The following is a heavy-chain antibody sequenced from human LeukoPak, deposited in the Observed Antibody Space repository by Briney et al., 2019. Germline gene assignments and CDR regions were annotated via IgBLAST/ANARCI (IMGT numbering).Heavy chain of an antibody. J-gene: IGHJ4*02. Sequence: QTGGSLRLSCAASRFTFSSYWMNWVRQAPGKGLVWVSCIASDGSSTTYADSVRGRFSISRDNAKNTLYLQMNSLRVEDTAVYYCARGRPHGNDYWGQGTLVTVSS. CDR1: RFTFSSYW. CDR3: ARGRPHGNDY. V-gene: IGHV3-74*01. D-gene: IGHD4-23*01. CDR2: IASDGSST.